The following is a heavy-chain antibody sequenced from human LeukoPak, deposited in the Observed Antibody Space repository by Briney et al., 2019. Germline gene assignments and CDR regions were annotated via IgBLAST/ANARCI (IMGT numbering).Heavy chain of an antibody. V-gene: IGHV4-34*01. CDR1: GGAFSGYY. J-gene: IGHJ4*02. D-gene: IGHD7-27*01. CDR3: ARGPGWGKKWHYFDY. Sequence: PSETLSLTCAVYGGAFSGYYWSWIRQPPGKGLEGIGEINHSGGTNYNPALKSRVTISVDTSKNQFSLKLSSVTAADTAVYYCARGPGWGKKWHYFDYWGQGTLVTVSS. CDR2: INHSGGT.